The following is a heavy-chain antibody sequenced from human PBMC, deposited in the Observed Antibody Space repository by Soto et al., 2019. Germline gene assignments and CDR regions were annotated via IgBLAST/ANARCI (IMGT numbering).Heavy chain of an antibody. Sequence: ASVKVSCKASGYTFTSYGISWVRQAPGQGLEWMGWISAYNGNTNYAQKLQGRVTMTTDTSTSTAYMELRSLRSDDTAVYYCARDDSDGIAAAGTPPYHGYWGQGTLVTVSS. D-gene: IGHD6-13*01. J-gene: IGHJ4*02. V-gene: IGHV1-18*01. CDR2: ISAYNGNT. CDR3: ARDDSDGIAAAGTPPYHGY. CDR1: GYTFTSYG.